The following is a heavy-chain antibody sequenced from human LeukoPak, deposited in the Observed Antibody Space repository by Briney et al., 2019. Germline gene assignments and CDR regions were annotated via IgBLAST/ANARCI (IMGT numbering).Heavy chain of an antibody. D-gene: IGHD4-11*01. CDR3: AKESYSNYY. Sequence: GGSLRLSCAASGFTFNNYAMTWVRQAPGKGLEWISTIKNDAVSTYYADSVKGRFTISRDNSKNTLYLQMNSLRAEDTAVYYCAKESYSNYYWGQGTLVTVSS. CDR2: IKNDAVST. J-gene: IGHJ4*02. CDR1: GFTFNNYA. V-gene: IGHV3-23*01.